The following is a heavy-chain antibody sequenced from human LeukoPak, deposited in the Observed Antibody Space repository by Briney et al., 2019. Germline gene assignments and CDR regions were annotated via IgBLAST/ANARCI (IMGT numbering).Heavy chain of an antibody. D-gene: IGHD6-19*01. J-gene: IGHJ4*02. CDR1: GFTFSSYE. Sequence: QPGGSLRLSCAASGFTFSSYEMNWVRQAPGKGLEWVSYISSSGSTIYYADSVKGRFTISRDNAKNSLYMKMNSLRAEDTAVYYCARGGRAQLAVAGTHNIDYWGQGTLVTVSS. CDR2: ISSSGSTI. V-gene: IGHV3-48*03. CDR3: ARGGRAQLAVAGTHNIDY.